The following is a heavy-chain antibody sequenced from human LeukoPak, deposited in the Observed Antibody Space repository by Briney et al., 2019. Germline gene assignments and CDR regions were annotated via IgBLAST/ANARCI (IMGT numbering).Heavy chain of an antibody. V-gene: IGHV4-34*01. Sequence: SETLSLTCAVYGGSFSGYYWSWIRQPPGKGLEWIGEIIHSGSSNYNPSLKSRVTISVDTSKNQVSLRLSSVTAADTAVYYCARGPGPGQAAAGTNQHWGQGTLVTVSS. CDR2: IIHSGSS. CDR3: ARGPGPGQAAAGTNQH. D-gene: IGHD6-13*01. CDR1: GGSFSGYY. J-gene: IGHJ1*01.